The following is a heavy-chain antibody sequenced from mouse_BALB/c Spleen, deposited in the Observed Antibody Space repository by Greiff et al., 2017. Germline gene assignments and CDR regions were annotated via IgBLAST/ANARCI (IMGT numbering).Heavy chain of an antibody. D-gene: IGHD2-14*01. V-gene: IGHV5-4*02. CDR2: ISDGGSYT. CDR1: GFTFSDYY. Sequence: EVMLVESGGGLVKPGGSLKLSCAASGFTFSDYYMYWVRQTPEKRLEWVATISDGGSYTYYPDSVKGRFTISRDNAKNNLYLQMSSLKSEDTAMYYCAKAYYRYLYAMDYWGQGTSVTVSS. J-gene: IGHJ4*01. CDR3: AKAYYRYLYAMDY.